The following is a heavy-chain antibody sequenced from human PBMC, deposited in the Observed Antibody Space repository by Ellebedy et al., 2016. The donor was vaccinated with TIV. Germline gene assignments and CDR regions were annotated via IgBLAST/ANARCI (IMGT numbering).Heavy chain of an antibody. CDR2: IIPILGIA. CDR3: ARPDPLYGDQDY. D-gene: IGHD4-17*01. CDR1: GGTFSSYA. J-gene: IGHJ4*02. Sequence: AASVKVSRKASGGTFSSYAISWVRQAPGQGLEWMGRIIPILGIANYAQKFQGRVTITADKSTSTAYMELSSLRSEDTAVYYCARPDPLYGDQDYWGQGTLVTVSS. V-gene: IGHV1-69*04.